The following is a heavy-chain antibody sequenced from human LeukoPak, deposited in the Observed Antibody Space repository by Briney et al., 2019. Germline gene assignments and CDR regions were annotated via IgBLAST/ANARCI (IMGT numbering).Heavy chain of an antibody. CDR2: IYTSGST. CDR3: ASRISSIVGATIRAFDI. D-gene: IGHD1-26*01. Sequence: PSETLSLTCTVSGGSISSYYWSWIRQPAGKGLEWIGRIYTSGSTNYNPSLKSRVTMSVDTSKNKFSLKLSSVTAADTAVYYCASRISSIVGATIRAFDIWGQGTMVTVSS. CDR1: GGSISSYY. J-gene: IGHJ3*02. V-gene: IGHV4-4*07.